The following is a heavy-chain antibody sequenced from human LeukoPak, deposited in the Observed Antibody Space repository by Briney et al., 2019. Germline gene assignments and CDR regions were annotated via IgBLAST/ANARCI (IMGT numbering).Heavy chain of an antibody. D-gene: IGHD6-25*01. J-gene: IGHJ4*02. V-gene: IGHV1-2*02. CDR2: VNPKNGGT. Sequence: APVKVSCKASGYNFAHNIHWVRQAPGQGHESMGWVNPKNGGTKYAQNLLGRVPMHSDTTISQVYIELGSLGSDGTGVCCLLVLMQAAAIPAFDSWGQGTLVTVSS. CDR1: GYNFAHN. CDR3: LVLMQAAAIPAFDS.